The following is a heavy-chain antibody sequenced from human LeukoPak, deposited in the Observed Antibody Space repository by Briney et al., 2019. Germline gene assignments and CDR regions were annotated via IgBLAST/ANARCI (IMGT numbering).Heavy chain of an antibody. CDR2: ISSSSNYI. CDR1: GFTFRTYT. CDR3: ARLNWDDGEVSGFDQ. Sequence: GGSLRLSCAASGFTFRTYTMNWVRQAPGKGLEWVSYISSSSNYIYYADSVKGRFTISRDNAKRSLYLQMSILRVEDTALYYCARLNWDDGEVSGFDQWGQGILVTVSS. J-gene: IGHJ5*02. V-gene: IGHV3-21*01. D-gene: IGHD1-26*01.